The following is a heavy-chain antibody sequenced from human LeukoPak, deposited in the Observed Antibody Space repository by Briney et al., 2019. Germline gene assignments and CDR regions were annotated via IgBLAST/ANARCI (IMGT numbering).Heavy chain of an antibody. CDR1: GGSFSGYY. D-gene: IGHD3-10*01. CDR3: ARVIVLCYYCSGSYYSGGMDV. J-gene: IGHJ6*02. V-gene: IGHV4-34*01. Sequence: SETLSLTCAVYGGSFSGYYWSWIRQPPGKGLEWIGEINHSGSTNYNPSLKSRVTISVDTSKNQFSLKLSSVTAADTAVYYCARVIVLCYYCSGSYYSGGMDVWGQGTTVTVSS. CDR2: INHSGST.